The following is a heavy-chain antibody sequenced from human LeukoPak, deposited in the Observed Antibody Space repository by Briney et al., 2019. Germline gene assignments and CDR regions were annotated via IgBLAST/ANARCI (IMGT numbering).Heavy chain of an antibody. V-gene: IGHV4-59*01. CDR1: GGSISSYY. Sequence: SETLSLTCTVSGGSISSYYWSWIRQPPGKGLEWIGYIYYSGSTNYNPSLKSRVTISVDTSKNQFSLKLSSVTAADTAVYYCARVFNYDILTGYSDFDYWGQGTLVTVSS. D-gene: IGHD3-9*01. CDR2: IYYSGST. CDR3: ARVFNYDILTGYSDFDY. J-gene: IGHJ4*02.